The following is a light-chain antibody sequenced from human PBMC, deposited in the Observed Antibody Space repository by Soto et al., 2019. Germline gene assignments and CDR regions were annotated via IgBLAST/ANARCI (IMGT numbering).Light chain of an antibody. CDR3: QQYNDWPLT. J-gene: IGKJ4*01. CDR2: GAS. Sequence: ETVMTQSPATLSASPGESATLSCGASQSVGTNFGWYQQKPGQAPRRLIYGASTRATGVAARFSGTWAGAEFTRTISSLHAEDFAVYYCQQYNDWPLTFGGGTKVEIK. V-gene: IGKV3-15*01. CDR1: QSVGTN.